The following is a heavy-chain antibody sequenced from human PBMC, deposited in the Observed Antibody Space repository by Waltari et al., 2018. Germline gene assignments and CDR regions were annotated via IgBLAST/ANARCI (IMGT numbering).Heavy chain of an antibody. CDR1: GFTFSSYA. CDR2: ISGSGGST. CDR3: AKDLQGYGDYDMDV. J-gene: IGHJ6*02. Sequence: VQLLESGGGLVQPGGSLRLSCAASGFTFSSYAMSWVRQAPGKGRGWVSVISGSGGSTNDAESVKGRFTISRDNSKNTLYLQMNSLRAEDTAVYYCAKDLQGYGDYDMDVWGQGTTVTVSS. D-gene: IGHD4-17*01. V-gene: IGHV3-23*01.